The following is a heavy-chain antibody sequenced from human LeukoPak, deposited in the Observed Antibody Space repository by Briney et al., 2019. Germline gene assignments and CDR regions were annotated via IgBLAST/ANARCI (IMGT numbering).Heavy chain of an antibody. D-gene: IGHD3-3*01. V-gene: IGHV4-4*02. Sequence: PSETLSLTCAVSGGSISSSNWWSWVRQPPGKGLEWIGEIYHSGSTNYNPSLKSRVTISVDTSKNQFSLKLSSVTAADTAVYYCASGYDFWSGQQFDYWGQGSLVTVSS. CDR1: GGSISSSNW. J-gene: IGHJ4*02. CDR2: IYHSGST. CDR3: ASGYDFWSGQQFDY.